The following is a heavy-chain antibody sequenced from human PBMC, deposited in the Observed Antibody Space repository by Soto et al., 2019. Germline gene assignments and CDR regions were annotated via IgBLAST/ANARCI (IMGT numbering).Heavy chain of an antibody. D-gene: IGHD2-15*01. CDR1: GGSFSGYY. V-gene: IGHV4-34*01. J-gene: IGHJ5*02. CDR3: APAGYCSGGSCGWFDP. Sequence: QVQLQQWGAGLLKPSETLSLTCAVYGGSFSGYYWSWIRQPPGKGLEWIGEINHSGSTNYNPSLKRRVTISVDTSKNQFSLKLSSVTAADTAVYYCAPAGYCSGGSCGWFDPWGQGTLVTVSS. CDR2: INHSGST.